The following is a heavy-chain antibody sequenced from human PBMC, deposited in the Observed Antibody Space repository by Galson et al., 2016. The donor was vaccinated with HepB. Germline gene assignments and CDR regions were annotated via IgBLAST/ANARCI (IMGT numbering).Heavy chain of an antibody. V-gene: IGHV3-66*01. Sequence: SLRLSCAASGFTFSTYAMSWVRQAPGKGLEWVSVIYSGGRTEYIKSVKGRFTISKDSSKNTLYLRMNSLRAEDTAVYYCARDSGAAAHSYWGQGTLVAVSS. CDR3: ARDSGAAAHSY. D-gene: IGHD2-2*01. CDR1: GFTFSTYA. CDR2: IYSGGRT. J-gene: IGHJ4*02.